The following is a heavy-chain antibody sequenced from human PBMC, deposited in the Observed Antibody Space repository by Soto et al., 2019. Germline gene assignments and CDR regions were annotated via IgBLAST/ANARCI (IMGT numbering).Heavy chain of an antibody. CDR2: IKPDGSEK. D-gene: IGHD3-22*01. CDR1: AFTLSSYW. J-gene: IGHJ3*02. Sequence: EVQLVESGGGLVQPGGSLRLSCEASAFTLSSYWMSWVRQAPGKGLEWVANIKPDGSEKYYVDSVKGRFTISRDNTKNSLYLQMSTLRPEDTAIYSCARDYEFGFDIWGQGTLVTVSS. V-gene: IGHV3-7*01. CDR3: ARDYEFGFDI.